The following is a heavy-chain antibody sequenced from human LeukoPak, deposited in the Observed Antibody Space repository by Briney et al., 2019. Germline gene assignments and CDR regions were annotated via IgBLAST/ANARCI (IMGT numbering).Heavy chain of an antibody. V-gene: IGHV4-59*08. D-gene: IGHD2-8*01. Sequence: PSETLSLTCAVYGESFSGYYWSWIRQPPGKGLEWIGYIYYSGSTNYNPSLKSRVTISVDTSKNQYALMLSSVTAADTAVYYCARRYCSNGVCCLDYWGQGTLVTVSS. CDR1: GESFSGYY. J-gene: IGHJ4*02. CDR3: ARRYCSNGVCCLDY. CDR2: IYYSGST.